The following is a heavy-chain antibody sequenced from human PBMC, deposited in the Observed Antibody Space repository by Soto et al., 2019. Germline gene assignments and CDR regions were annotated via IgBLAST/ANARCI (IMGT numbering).Heavy chain of an antibody. V-gene: IGHV4-4*02. Sequence: QVQLQESGPGLVKPSGTLSLTCAVSGGSISTSNWWSWVRQPPGKGLEWIGEVYRTGSTNYNPSLESRLTTPXXXSXXQSSLKLTSVTAADTAVYYCARARATIAAAAIFDCWGQGTLVTVSS. CDR2: VYRTGST. CDR3: ARARATIAAAAIFDC. D-gene: IGHD6-13*01. J-gene: IGHJ4*02. CDR1: GGSISTSNW.